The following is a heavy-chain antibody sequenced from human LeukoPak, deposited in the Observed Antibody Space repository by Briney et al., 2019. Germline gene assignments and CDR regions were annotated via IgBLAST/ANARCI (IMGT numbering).Heavy chain of an antibody. V-gene: IGHV1-24*01. D-gene: IGHD3-3*01. Sequence: ASVKVSCKVSGYSLTQLSMNWVRQGIGRGLEWMGGFDPVDGETIYAQKFQGRVTMTENTSTDTAYMELSSLRSDDTAVYYCAILLEDYAFSTGSAKDYWGQGTLVTVSS. CDR1: GYSLTQLS. CDR3: AILLEDYAFSTGSAKDY. J-gene: IGHJ4*02. CDR2: FDPVDGET.